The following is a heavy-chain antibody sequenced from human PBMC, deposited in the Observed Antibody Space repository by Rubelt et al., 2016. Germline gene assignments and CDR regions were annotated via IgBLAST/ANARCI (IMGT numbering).Heavy chain of an antibody. CDR1: GYTLTELS. J-gene: IGHJ4*02. V-gene: IGHV1-24*01. D-gene: IGHD5-12*01. CDR3: ATDQEGISGYYFDY. Sequence: QVQLVQSGAEVKKPGASVKVSCKVSGYTLTELSMHWVRQAPGKGLDWLGGFDPEAGETIYAQKFQGRVTMTEDTSTDTAYMELSSLRTEDTAVYYWATDQEGISGYYFDYWGQGTLVTVSS. CDR2: FDPEAGET.